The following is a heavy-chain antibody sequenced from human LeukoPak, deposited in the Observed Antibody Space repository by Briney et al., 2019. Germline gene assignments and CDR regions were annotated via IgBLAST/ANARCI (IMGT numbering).Heavy chain of an antibody. J-gene: IGHJ4*02. CDR1: GFTFSSYA. CDR2: FTGGGATT. V-gene: IGHV3-23*01. Sequence: GGSLRLSCAASGFTFSSYAMTWVRQAPGKGLEWVSAFTGGGATTYYADSVKGRFTISRDNSKNTLYLQMNSLRAEDTAVYYCAKRIDSSGWYYFDYWGQGTLVTVSS. D-gene: IGHD6-19*01. CDR3: AKRIDSSGWYYFDY.